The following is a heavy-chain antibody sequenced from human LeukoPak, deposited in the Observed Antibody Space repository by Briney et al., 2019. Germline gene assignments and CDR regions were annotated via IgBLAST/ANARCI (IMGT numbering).Heavy chain of an antibody. CDR2: ISYDGSNK. V-gene: IGHV3-30-3*01. J-gene: IGHJ6*02. Sequence: GGSLRLSCAASGFTFSSYAMHWVRQAPGKGLEWVAVISYDGSNKYYADSVEGRFTISRDNSKNTLYLQMNSLRAEDTAVYYCARDYGTYYYYYGMDVWGQGTTVTVSS. CDR1: GFTFSSYA. D-gene: IGHD3-16*01. CDR3: ARDYGTYYYYYGMDV.